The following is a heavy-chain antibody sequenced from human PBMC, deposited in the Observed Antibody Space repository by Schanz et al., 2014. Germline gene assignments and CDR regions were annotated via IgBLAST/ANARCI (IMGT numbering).Heavy chain of an antibody. CDR3: ARQGDVYRLDY. J-gene: IGHJ4*02. CDR1: GASISFYD. D-gene: IGHD1-26*01. CDR2: IYHSGSP. Sequence: QVQLQESGPGLVKPSETLSLTCTVSGASISFYDWNWIRQSPGKGLEWIGYIYHSGSPIYNPSLQGRVTITITTPKNQSPRRMESVTAADTAMYFCARQGDVYRLDYWGQGTLVTVTS. V-gene: IGHV4-59*08.